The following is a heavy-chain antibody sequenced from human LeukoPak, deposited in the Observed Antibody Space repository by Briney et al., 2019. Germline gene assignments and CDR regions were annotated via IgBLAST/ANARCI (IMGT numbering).Heavy chain of an antibody. CDR2: INPNSGNA. CDR1: GYTFTDYY. J-gene: IGHJ4*02. V-gene: IGHV1-8*02. D-gene: IGHD5-24*01. Sequence: ASVKVSCKASGYTFTDYYMHWVRQAPGQGLEWMGWINPNSGNAGYAQKFQGRVTMTRNTSISTAYMELSSLRSEDTAVYYCARGGRWLQFCDYWGQGTLVTVSS. CDR3: ARGGRWLQFCDY.